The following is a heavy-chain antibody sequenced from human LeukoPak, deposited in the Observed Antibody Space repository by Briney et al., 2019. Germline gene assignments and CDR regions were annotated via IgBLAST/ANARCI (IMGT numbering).Heavy chain of an antibody. V-gene: IGHV3-23*01. CDR2: ISGSGGST. D-gene: IGHD3-3*01. Sequence: PGGFLRLSCAASGFTFSSYAMSWVRQAPGKGLEWVSAISGSGGSTYYADSVKGRFTISRDNSKNTLYLQMNSLRVEDTAVYYCARVFRPSLTVFIIRGAFDIWGQGTMVTVSS. CDR3: ARVFRPSLTVFIIRGAFDI. CDR1: GFTFSSYA. J-gene: IGHJ3*02.